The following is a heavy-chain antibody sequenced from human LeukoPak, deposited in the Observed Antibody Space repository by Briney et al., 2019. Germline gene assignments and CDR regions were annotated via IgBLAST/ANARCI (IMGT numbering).Heavy chain of an antibody. V-gene: IGHV4-61*02. J-gene: IGHJ3*02. CDR1: GGSISIGNYY. CDR2: IWADGAP. Sequence: SETLSLTCTVSGGSISIGNYYWNWVRRPAGKGLEWFGRIWADGAPPNRPSLKIRLTISVDTSHNQSSLRLSSVTAADTAVYYCARADAFNIWGQGTTVTAYS. CDR3: ARADAFNI.